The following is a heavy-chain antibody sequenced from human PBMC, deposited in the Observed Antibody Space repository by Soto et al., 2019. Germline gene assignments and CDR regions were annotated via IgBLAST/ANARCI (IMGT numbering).Heavy chain of an antibody. V-gene: IGHV4-4*02. D-gene: IGHD6-13*01. CDR3: ARARATIAAAAIFDC. CDR1: GGSISTYNW. J-gene: IGHJ4*02. Sequence: QVQLQESGPGLVKPSGTLSLTCAVSGGSISTYNWWSWVRQPPGKGLEWIGEVYRTGSTNYNRSLENRLTISVDKSKTQVPLKLTSVTAAATAVYYCARARATIAAAAIFDCWGQGTLVTVSS. CDR2: VYRTGST.